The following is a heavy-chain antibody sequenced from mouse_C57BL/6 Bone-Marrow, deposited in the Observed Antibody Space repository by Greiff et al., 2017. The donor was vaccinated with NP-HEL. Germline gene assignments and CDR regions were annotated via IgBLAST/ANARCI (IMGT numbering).Heavy chain of an antibody. Sequence: QVQLKQPGTELVKPGTSVKLSCKSSGYTFTSYWMHWVKQRPGQGLEWIGNINPSNGGTNYNEKFKSKATLTVDKSSSTAYMQLSSLTSDDSAVYYCAREGRWLRCGYWYFDVWDTGTTVTVSS. D-gene: IGHD2-2*01. CDR3: AREGRWLRCGYWYFDV. CDR1: GYTFTSYW. CDR2: INPSNGGT. J-gene: IGHJ1*03. V-gene: IGHV1-53*01.